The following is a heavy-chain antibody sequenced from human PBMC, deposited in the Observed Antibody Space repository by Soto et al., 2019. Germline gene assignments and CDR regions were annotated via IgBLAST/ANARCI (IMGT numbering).Heavy chain of an antibody. V-gene: IGHV1-8*01. J-gene: IGHJ6*02. Sequence: QVQLVQSGAEVKKPGASVKVSCKASGYTFTSYDINWVRQATGQGLEWMGWRNPNSGNTGYAQKFRGRVTMTRNTSISTAYMELSSLRSEDTAVYYCAREMTGTTSMDVWGQGTTVTVSS. CDR1: GYTFTSYD. CDR2: RNPNSGNT. D-gene: IGHD1-1*01. CDR3: AREMTGTTSMDV.